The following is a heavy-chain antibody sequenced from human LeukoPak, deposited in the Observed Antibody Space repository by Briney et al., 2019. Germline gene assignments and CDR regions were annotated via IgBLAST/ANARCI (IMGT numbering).Heavy chain of an antibody. Sequence: ASVKVSCKVSGYTLTELSMHWMRQAPGKGLEWMGGFDPEDGETIYAQKFQGRVTMTEDTSTDTAYMELSSLRSEDTAVYYCAGGSYYAPFFDYWGQGTLVTVSS. CDR1: GYTLTELS. CDR2: FDPEDGET. J-gene: IGHJ4*02. D-gene: IGHD1-26*01. CDR3: AGGSYYAPFFDY. V-gene: IGHV1-24*01.